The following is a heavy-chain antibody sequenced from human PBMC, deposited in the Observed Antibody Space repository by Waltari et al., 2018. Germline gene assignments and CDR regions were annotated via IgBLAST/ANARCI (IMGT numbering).Heavy chain of an antibody. D-gene: IGHD6-13*01. J-gene: IGHJ5*02. CDR2: MNPNSGNT. Sequence: QVQLVQSGAEVKKPGASVKVSCKASGYTFTSYDINWVRQATGLGLEWMGWMNPNSGNTGYAQKLQGRVTMTRNTSISTAYMELSSMRSEDTAVYYCARNPASSSLKFDPWGQGTLVIVSS. CDR3: ARNPASSSLKFDP. CDR1: GYTFTSYD. V-gene: IGHV1-8*01.